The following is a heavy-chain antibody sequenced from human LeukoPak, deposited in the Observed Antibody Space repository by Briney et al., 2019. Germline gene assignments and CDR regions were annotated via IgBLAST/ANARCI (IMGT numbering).Heavy chain of an antibody. J-gene: IGHJ4*02. CDR2: ISGSGGST. CDR3: ARARLVATIDAADY. D-gene: IGHD5-12*01. CDR1: GFTFSSYA. Sequence: PGGSLRLSCAASGFTFSSYAMSWVRQAPGKGLEWVSAISGSGGSTYYADSVKGRFTISRDNSKNTLYLQMNSLRAEDTAVYYCARARLVATIDAADYWGQGTLVTVSS. V-gene: IGHV3-23*01.